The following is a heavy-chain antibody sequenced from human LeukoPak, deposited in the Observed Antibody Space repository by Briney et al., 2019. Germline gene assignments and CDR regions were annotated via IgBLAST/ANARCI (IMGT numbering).Heavy chain of an antibody. D-gene: IGHD6-19*01. J-gene: IGHJ4*02. CDR2: INTDGTVT. Sequence: GGSLRLSCAASGFTFSKYWMPWVRQAPGKGLESVSRINTDGTVTTYADSVKGRFTVSRDNADNTMFLQMNSVRDEDTAVYYCATKQWLAPPPDSWGQGTPVNVSS. V-gene: IGHV3-74*01. CDR1: GFTFSKYW. CDR3: ATKQWLAPPPDS.